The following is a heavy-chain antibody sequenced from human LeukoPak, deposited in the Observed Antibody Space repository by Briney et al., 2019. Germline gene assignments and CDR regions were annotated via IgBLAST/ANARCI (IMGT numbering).Heavy chain of an antibody. Sequence: PGGSLRLSCAEFGFSFITYGMHWVRQAPGKGLEWVAFMSNDGSDKLYRDSVKGRFTISRDNSKNTLYLQMTHLRDDDTAVYFCAKGLSGSYYYYMDVWGKGTTVTVSS. V-gene: IGHV3-30*02. CDR2: MSNDGSDK. D-gene: IGHD1-26*01. CDR1: GFSFITYG. J-gene: IGHJ6*03. CDR3: AKGLSGSYYYYMDV.